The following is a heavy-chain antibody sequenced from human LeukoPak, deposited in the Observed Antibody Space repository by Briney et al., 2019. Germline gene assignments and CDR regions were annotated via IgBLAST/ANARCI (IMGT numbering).Heavy chain of an antibody. D-gene: IGHD6-19*01. Sequence: GGSLRLSCAASGFTFSSYGMHWVRQAPGKGREWVAVISYDGSNKYYADSVKGRFTISRDNSKNTLYLQMNSLRAEDTAVYYCAKALYSSGWYSGDYFDYWGQGTLVTVSS. J-gene: IGHJ4*02. V-gene: IGHV3-30*18. CDR1: GFTFSSYG. CDR2: ISYDGSNK. CDR3: AKALYSSGWYSGDYFDY.